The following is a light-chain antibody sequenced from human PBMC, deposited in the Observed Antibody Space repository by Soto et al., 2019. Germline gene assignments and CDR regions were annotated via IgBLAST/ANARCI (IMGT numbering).Light chain of an antibody. J-gene: IGKJ2*01. CDR1: QSVNSH. V-gene: IGKV3-15*01. CDR3: QQYHIWYT. Sequence: EIVMTQSPATLSVSPGERATLSCRASQSVNSHLAWFQQRPGQAPRLLMYETSTGSTGVPARFSASGSGTEFTLSISGLQSEDFAVYYCQQYHIWYTFGQGSELEIK. CDR2: ETS.